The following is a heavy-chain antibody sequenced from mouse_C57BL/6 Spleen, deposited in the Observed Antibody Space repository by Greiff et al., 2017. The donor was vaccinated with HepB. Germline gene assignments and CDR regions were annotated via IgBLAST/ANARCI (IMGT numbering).Heavy chain of an antibody. CDR3: AREAFTGTGDWYFDV. Sequence: VQLQQPGAELVKPGASVKMSCKASGYTFTSYWITWVKQRPGKGLEWIGDIYPGSGSTNYNEKFKSKATLTVDTSSSTAYMQLSSLTSEDSAVYYCAREAFTGTGDWYFDVWGTGTTVTVSS. D-gene: IGHD4-1*01. J-gene: IGHJ1*03. CDR1: GYTFTSYW. CDR2: IYPGSGST. V-gene: IGHV1-55*01.